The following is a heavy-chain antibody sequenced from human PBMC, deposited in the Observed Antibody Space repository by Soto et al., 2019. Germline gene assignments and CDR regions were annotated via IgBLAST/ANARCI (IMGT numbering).Heavy chain of an antibody. Sequence: QVQLVQSGAEVKKPGSSVKVSCKPSGNTLNTDTITWLRQAPGQGLEWMGRIIPVIGVGTYAQKFQDRVNITADKSKTTVYMEVTSLTSEDTATYYCAIGRTGSNGYYWAWGQGTQVTVS. D-gene: IGHD3-22*01. CDR2: IIPVIGVG. CDR1: GNTLNTDT. CDR3: AIGRTGSNGYYWA. J-gene: IGHJ5*02. V-gene: IGHV1-69*02.